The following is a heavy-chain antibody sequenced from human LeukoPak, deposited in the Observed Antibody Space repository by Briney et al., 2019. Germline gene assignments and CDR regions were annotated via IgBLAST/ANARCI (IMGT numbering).Heavy chain of an antibody. CDR3: ARLNSSGYYLYLSFDY. J-gene: IGHJ4*02. Sequence: SETLSLTCTVSGGSISSSSYYWGWIRQPPGKGLAWIGSIYYSGSTYYNPSLKSRVTISVDTSKNQFSLKLSSVTAADTAVYYCARLNSSGYYLYLSFDYSRQGTLVTVSS. CDR2: IYYSGST. V-gene: IGHV4-39*01. CDR1: GGSISSSSYY. D-gene: IGHD3-22*01.